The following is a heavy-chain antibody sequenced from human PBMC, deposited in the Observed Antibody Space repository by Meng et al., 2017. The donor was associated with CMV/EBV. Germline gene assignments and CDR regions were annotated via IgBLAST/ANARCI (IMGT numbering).Heavy chain of an antibody. V-gene: IGHV1-2*02. CDR2: INPNSGGA. D-gene: IGHD2-15*01. CDR1: GYTFTGYY. J-gene: IGHJ4*02. Sequence: ASVKVSCKASGYTFTGYYMHWVRQAPGQGLEWMGWINPNSGGANYAQKFQGRVTMTRDTSISTVYMELSRLRSDDTAVYYCARSAPYCSGGSCFFYWGQGTLVTVSS. CDR3: ARSAPYCSGGSCFFY.